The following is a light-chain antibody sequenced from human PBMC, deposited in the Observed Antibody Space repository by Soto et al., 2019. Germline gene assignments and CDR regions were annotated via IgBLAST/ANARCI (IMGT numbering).Light chain of an antibody. CDR1: QSIRRY. J-gene: IGKJ1*01. V-gene: IGKV1-39*01. Sequence: DLQMTQSPSSLSASVGDRFTITCRASQSIRRYVNWYQQKTVKAPKILIYAESSLQRGVPSRFSGSGSGTDLNLTISSLQPEDFETYYCQKSYSTTWTFGQGTKVDIK. CDR3: QKSYSTTWT. CDR2: AES.